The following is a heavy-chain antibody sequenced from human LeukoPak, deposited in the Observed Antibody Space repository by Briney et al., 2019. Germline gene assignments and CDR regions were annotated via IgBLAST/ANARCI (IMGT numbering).Heavy chain of an antibody. D-gene: IGHD7-27*01. V-gene: IGHV3-74*01. J-gene: IGHJ4*02. CDR3: ARGSGVGDY. CDR2: INGDGSST. Sequence: GGSLRLSCADSGFTFNSYWMHWVRQAPGKGLLWVSRINGDGSSTNYADSVKGRFTISRDNAKNTLYLQMNSLRAEDTAVYYCARGSGVGDYWGQGTLVTVSS. CDR1: GFTFNSYW.